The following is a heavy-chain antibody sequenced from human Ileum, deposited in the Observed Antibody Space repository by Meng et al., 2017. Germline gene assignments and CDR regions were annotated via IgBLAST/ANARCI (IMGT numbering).Heavy chain of an antibody. CDR3: ARGGYQYES. D-gene: IGHD3-22*01. V-gene: IGHV3-7*01. J-gene: IGHJ5*02. Sequence: GGSLRLSCAASGFTFSSYWMSWVRQAPGKGLEWVAKIKLDGFDKYYVDSVKGRFTISRDNAKNSLYLQMDSLRVEDTAVYYCARGGYQYESWGQGKRVNGCS. CDR1: GFTFSSYW. CDR2: IKLDGFDK.